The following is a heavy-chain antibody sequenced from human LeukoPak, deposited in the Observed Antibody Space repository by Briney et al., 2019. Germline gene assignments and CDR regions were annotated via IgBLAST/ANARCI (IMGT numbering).Heavy chain of an antibody. V-gene: IGHV4-30-4*07. J-gene: IGHJ4*02. CDR3: ARVPRDGYAVDY. Sequence: PSQTLSLTCAVSGGSISSGGYSWSWIRQPPGKGLEWIGYIYYSGSTNYNPSLKSRVTISVDTSKNQFSLKLSSVTAADTAVYYCARVPRDGYAVDYWGQGTLVTVSS. CDR1: GGSISSGGYS. CDR2: IYYSGST. D-gene: IGHD5-24*01.